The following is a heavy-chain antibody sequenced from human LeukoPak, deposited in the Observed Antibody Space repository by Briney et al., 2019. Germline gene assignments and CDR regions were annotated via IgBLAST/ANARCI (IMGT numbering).Heavy chain of an antibody. D-gene: IGHD2-2*01. CDR1: GYTFSSFG. CDR3: ARGAAMGYWGQGTLVTVSSDV. Sequence: GASVKVSCKASGYTFSSFGISWVRQAPGQGLEWMGWINTYNDNTKSAQNLQDRITMTTDTSTNTAFMELRSLRSDDTAVYYCARGAAMGYWGQGTLVTVSSDVWGKGTTVTVSS. CDR2: INTYNDNT. V-gene: IGHV1-18*01. J-gene: IGHJ6*04.